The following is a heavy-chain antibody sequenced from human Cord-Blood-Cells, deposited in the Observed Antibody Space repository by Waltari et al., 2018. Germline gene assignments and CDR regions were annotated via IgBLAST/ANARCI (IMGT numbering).Heavy chain of an antibody. Sequence: EVQLLESGGGLVKPGGSLRLSCAASGFPFSSYAMRWVRQAQGKGMEWVSAISGRGGSTYYADSVKGRFTISRDNSKNTLYLQMNSLRAEDTAVYYCAKEDGYYDSSGYYYYWGQGTLVTVSS. D-gene: IGHD3-22*01. CDR2: ISGRGGST. J-gene: IGHJ4*02. CDR3: AKEDGYYDSSGYYYY. CDR1: GFPFSSYA. V-gene: IGHV3-23*01.